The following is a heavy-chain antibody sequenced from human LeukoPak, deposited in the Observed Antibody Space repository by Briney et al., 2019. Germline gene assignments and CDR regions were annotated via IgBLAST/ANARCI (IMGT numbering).Heavy chain of an antibody. Sequence: GGSLRLSCAASGFTVSSNYMSWVRQAPGKGLEWVLVIYSGGSTYYADSVKGRFTISRDNSKNTLYLQMSSLRAEDTAVYYCARVRPRVGAEYYFDYWGQGTLVTVSS. V-gene: IGHV3-53*01. CDR1: GFTVSSNY. CDR2: IYSGGST. J-gene: IGHJ4*02. D-gene: IGHD1-26*01. CDR3: ARVRPRVGAEYYFDY.